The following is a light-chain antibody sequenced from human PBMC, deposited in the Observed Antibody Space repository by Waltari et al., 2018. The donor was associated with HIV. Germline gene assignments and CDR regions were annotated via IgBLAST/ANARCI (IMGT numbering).Light chain of an antibody. J-gene: IGKJ2*01. CDR3: QQYSDWPRYT. CDR1: QSVSHN. Sequence: EIVMTQSPATLSVSPGETATLSCRASQSVSHNLAWYQQKPGQPPRLVIYAASSRAAGIPARFSGRGSGTEFTLTITSLHSGDFGVYYCQQYSDWPRYTFGGGTNLEIK. V-gene: IGKV3-15*01. CDR2: AAS.